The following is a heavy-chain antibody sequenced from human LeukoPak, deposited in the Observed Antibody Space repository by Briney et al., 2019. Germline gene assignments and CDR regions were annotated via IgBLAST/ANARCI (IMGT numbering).Heavy chain of an antibody. CDR2: MNSDGVDT. D-gene: IGHD6-19*01. J-gene: IGHJ4*02. Sequence: GGSLRLSCAAPGVTFSGYWMHWVRQPPGKGLVWISRMNSDGVDTNYADSVKGRFTISRDNAMDTLYLQMDSLRPEDTAVYYCARDGRRPRIAVSGSDYWGQGTLVTVSS. CDR1: GVTFSGYW. CDR3: ARDGRRPRIAVSGSDY. V-gene: IGHV3-74*01.